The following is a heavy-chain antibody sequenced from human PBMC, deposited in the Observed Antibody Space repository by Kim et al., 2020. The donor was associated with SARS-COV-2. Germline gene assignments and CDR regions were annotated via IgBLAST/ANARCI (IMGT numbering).Heavy chain of an antibody. D-gene: IGHD1-26*01. CDR3: AKDAQELYYYGMDV. V-gene: IGHV3-30*18. J-gene: IGHJ6*02. CDR2: ISYDGSNK. Sequence: GGSLRLSCAASGFTFSSYGMHWVRHAPGKGLEWVAFISYDGSNKYYADSVKGRFTISRDNSKNTLYLQMNTLRAEDTAVYYCAKDAQELYYYGMDVWGQGTTVTVSS. CDR1: GFTFSSYG.